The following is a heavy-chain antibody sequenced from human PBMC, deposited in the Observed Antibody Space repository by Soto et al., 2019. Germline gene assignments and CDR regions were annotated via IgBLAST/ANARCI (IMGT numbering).Heavy chain of an antibody. CDR2: IIPILGIA. CDR3: ARDQRDDILTGYYSGYYYYYMDV. D-gene: IGHD3-9*01. V-gene: IGHV1-69*04. Sequence: ASVKVSCKASGGTFSSYTISWVRQAPGQGLEWMGRIIPILGIANYAQKFQGRVTITADKSTSTAYMELSSLRSEDTAVYYCARDQRDDILTGYYSGYYYYYMDVWGKGTTVTVSS. CDR1: GGTFSSYT. J-gene: IGHJ6*03.